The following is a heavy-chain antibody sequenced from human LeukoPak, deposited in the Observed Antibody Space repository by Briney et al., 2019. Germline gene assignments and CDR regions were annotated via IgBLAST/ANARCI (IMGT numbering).Heavy chain of an antibody. CDR2: ISAYNGKT. CDR3: ARGLSDDFWSFYQDY. CDR1: GYIFRSYG. J-gene: IGHJ4*02. D-gene: IGHD3-3*01. Sequence: ASVKVSCKASGYIFRSYGISWVRQAPGQGLEWMGWISAYNGKTNYAQKVQGGVTLTTDTSTSTAYMEMRGLISDDTAVYYCARGLSDDFWSFYQDYWGQGTLLIVSP. V-gene: IGHV1-18*01.